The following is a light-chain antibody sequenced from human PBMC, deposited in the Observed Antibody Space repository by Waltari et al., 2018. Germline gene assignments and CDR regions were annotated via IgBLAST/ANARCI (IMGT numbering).Light chain of an antibody. CDR2: TTN. CDR3: LLFVGSATWV. Sequence: QTVVTQEPSFSVSPGGTVTLTCGLSSGSVPTSHYPSWYQQTPGQAPRTLIYTTNSRSSGVPDHFSGSILGNKAALTITGAQADDDSVYYCLLFVGSATWVFGGGTKLTVL. CDR1: SGSVPTSHY. J-gene: IGLJ3*02. V-gene: IGLV8-61*01.